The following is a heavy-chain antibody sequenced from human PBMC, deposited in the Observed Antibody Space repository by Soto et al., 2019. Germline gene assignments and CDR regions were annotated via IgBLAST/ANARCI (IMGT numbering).Heavy chain of an antibody. V-gene: IGHV1-18*01. D-gene: IGHD3-10*01. CDR3: ARVLWFGELLRGEGAPNWFDP. CDR1: GYTFTIYG. Sequence: ASVKVSCKASGYTFTIYGISWVRQAPGQALEWMGWISAYNGNTNYAQKLQGRVTMTTDTSTSTAYMELRILRSDDTAVYYCARVLWFGELLRGEGAPNWFDPWG. J-gene: IGHJ5*02. CDR2: ISAYNGNT.